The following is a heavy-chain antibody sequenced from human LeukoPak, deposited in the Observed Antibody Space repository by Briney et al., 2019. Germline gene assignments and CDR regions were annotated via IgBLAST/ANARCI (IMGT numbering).Heavy chain of an antibody. CDR2: MNPNSGNT. D-gene: IGHD2-2*01. CDR3: ASSRGYCSSTSCPFDY. V-gene: IGHV1-8*01. J-gene: IGHJ4*02. CDR1: RYTFTSYD. Sequence: ASVKVSYKASRYTFTSYDINWVRQATGQGLEWMGWMNPNSGNTGYAQKFQGRVTMTRNTSISTAYMELSSLRSEDTAVYYCASSRGYCSSTSCPFDYWGQGTLVTVSS.